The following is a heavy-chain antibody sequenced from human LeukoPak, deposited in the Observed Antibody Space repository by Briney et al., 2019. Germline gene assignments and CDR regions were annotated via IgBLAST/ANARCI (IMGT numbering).Heavy chain of an antibody. D-gene: IGHD1-26*01. Sequence: QPGGSLRLSCAASGFTFAGYWISWVRQAPGKGLEWVANIKQDASEEHYVDSVKGRFTISRDNAKNSLYLQMNSLRAEDTAVYYCVRDRGRASVDYWGQGTLVTVSS. J-gene: IGHJ4*02. CDR1: GFTFAGYW. CDR2: IKQDASEE. CDR3: VRDRGRASVDY. V-gene: IGHV3-7*01.